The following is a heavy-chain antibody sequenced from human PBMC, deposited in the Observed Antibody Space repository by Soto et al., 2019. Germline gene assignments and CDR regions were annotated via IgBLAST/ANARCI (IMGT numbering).Heavy chain of an antibody. CDR3: VSDRGYGHASVPYS. CDR2: ISYDGSLQ. CDR1: GFAFSSYG. J-gene: IGHJ4*02. Sequence: QAQLVESGGGVVQPGRSLRLSCAASGFAFSSYGMHWVRQAPGTGLEWVAVISYDGSLQHYADSVKGRFTISRDNSKNVVLRQMRSLRAEDTAVYYCVSDRGYGHASVPYSCGQGTLVSVSS. V-gene: IGHV3-30*03. D-gene: IGHD5-18*01.